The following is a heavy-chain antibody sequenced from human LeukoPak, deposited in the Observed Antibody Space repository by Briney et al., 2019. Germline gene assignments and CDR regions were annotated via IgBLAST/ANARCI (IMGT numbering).Heavy chain of an antibody. CDR3: ARGGYDFWSGYNMDV. CDR1: GYTFTGYY. J-gene: IGHJ6*03. V-gene: IGHV1-2*02. D-gene: IGHD3-3*01. CDR2: INPNSGGT. Sequence: ASVKVSCKASGYTFTGYYMHWVRQAPGQGLEWMGWINPNSGGTNYAQKFQGRVTMTRDTSISTAYMELSSLRSEDTAVYYCARGGYDFWSGYNMDVWGKGTTVTVSS.